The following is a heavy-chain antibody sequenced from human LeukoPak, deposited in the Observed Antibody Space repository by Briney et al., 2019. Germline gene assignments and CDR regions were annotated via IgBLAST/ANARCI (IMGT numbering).Heavy chain of an antibody. Sequence: GGSLRLSCAASGFTFSSYWMHWVRQAPGKGLEWVAVISYDGSNKYYADSVKGRFTISRDNSKNTLYLQMNSLRAEDTAVYYCAKDVIVVVPAANWFDPWGQGTLVTVSS. D-gene: IGHD2-2*01. V-gene: IGHV3-30*18. CDR2: ISYDGSNK. CDR1: GFTFSSYW. J-gene: IGHJ5*02. CDR3: AKDVIVVVPAANWFDP.